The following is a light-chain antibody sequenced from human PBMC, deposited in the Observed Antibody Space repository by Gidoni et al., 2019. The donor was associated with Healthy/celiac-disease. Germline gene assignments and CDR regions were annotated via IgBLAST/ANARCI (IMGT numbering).Light chain of an antibody. CDR3: MQRKRFPRT. V-gene: IGKV2-40*01. J-gene: IGKJ2*01. CDR2: TLS. CDR1: QSLLDSDGVSTY. Sequence: PTGPAAVSCMSSQSLLDSDGVSTYLDWYCQKPGQSPQLLIYTLSYRSCGVPDRFSGSGSVTDFTLKISRWKAEDVGVYYCMQRKRFPRTFGQGTKLEIK.